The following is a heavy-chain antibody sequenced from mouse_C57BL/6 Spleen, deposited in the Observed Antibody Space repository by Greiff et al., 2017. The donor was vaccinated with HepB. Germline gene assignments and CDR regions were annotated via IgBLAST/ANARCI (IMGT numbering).Heavy chain of an antibody. CDR3: ARGGDYDGYFFDD. V-gene: IGHV1-74*01. D-gene: IGHD2-4*01. J-gene: IGHJ2*01. CDR2: IHPSDSDT. CDR1: GYTFTSYW. Sequence: QVQLQQPGAELVKPGASVKVSCKASGYTFTSYWMHWVKQRPGQGLEWIGRIHPSDSDTNYNQKFKGKATLAVDKSSSTAYMQLSSLTSEDAAVYYCARGGDYDGYFFDDWGQGTTLTVSS.